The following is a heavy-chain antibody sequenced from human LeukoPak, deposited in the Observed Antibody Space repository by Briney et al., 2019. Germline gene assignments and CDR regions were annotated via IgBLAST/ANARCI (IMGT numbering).Heavy chain of an antibody. V-gene: IGHV4-31*03. CDR2: IYYSGST. Sequence: SETLSLTCTVSGVSISSGGHYWSWIRQHPGKGLEWIGNIYYSGSTYYNPSLKSRVTISVDMSKNQFSLKLSSVTAADTAVYYCASDYGGNSKGDYWGQGALVTVSS. D-gene: IGHD4-23*01. CDR1: GVSISSGGHY. J-gene: IGHJ4*02. CDR3: ASDYGGNSKGDY.